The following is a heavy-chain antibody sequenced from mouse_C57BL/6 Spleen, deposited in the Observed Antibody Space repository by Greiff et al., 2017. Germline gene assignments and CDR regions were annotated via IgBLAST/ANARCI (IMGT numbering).Heavy chain of an antibody. V-gene: IGHV1-82*01. Sequence: QVQLQQSGPELVKPGASVKISCKASGYAFSSSWMNWVKQRPGKGLEWIGRIYPGDGDTNYNGKFKGKATLTADKSSSTAYMQLSSLTSEDSAVYYCARRGGYDEEGFAYWGQGTLVTVSA. CDR2: IYPGDGDT. D-gene: IGHD2-2*01. CDR1: GYAFSSSW. J-gene: IGHJ3*01. CDR3: ARRGGYDEEGFAY.